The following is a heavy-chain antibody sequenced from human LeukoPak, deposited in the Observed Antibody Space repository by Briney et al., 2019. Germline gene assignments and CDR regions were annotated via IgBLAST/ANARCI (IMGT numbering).Heavy chain of an antibody. D-gene: IGHD6-13*01. Sequence: GGSLRLSCAASGFTFSSYAMSWVRQAPGKGLEWVSAISGSGGSTYYADSVKGRFTISRDNAKNSLYLQMNSLRAEDTAVYYCARDSPLVRVFDYWGQGTLVTVSS. J-gene: IGHJ4*02. V-gene: IGHV3-23*01. CDR2: ISGSGGST. CDR3: ARDSPLVRVFDY. CDR1: GFTFSSYA.